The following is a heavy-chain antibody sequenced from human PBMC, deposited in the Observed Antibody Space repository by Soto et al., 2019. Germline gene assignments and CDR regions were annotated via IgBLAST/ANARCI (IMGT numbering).Heavy chain of an antibody. V-gene: IGHV4-39*01. CDR2: IYYRGNT. CDR3: GSHMDTSSRYLLPDK. J-gene: IGHJ4*02. D-gene: IGHD6-13*01. CDR1: GGSISSGSYY. Sequence: QLQLQKSGPGLVKPSETLSLTCTVSGGSISSGSYYWGWIRQSPGKGLVWIGSIYYRGNTYYNPSLKSLVSISVDKYNHRSSLKMSRVTSTDTAVYYSGSHMDTSSRYLLPDKWVQGTLVTVSS.